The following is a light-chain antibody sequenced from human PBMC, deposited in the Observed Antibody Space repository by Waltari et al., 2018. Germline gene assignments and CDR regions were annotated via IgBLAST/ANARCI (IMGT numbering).Light chain of an antibody. Sequence: VILTQSPATLSLSPGERATLSCRASQSVSSYLAWYQQKPGQAPRLLIYGASSRATGIPDRFSGSGSGTDFTLTISSLEPEDFAVYYCQKYSSSPFTFGPGTKLDIK. J-gene: IGKJ3*01. V-gene: IGKV3-20*01. CDR3: QKYSSSPFT. CDR1: QSVSSY. CDR2: GAS.